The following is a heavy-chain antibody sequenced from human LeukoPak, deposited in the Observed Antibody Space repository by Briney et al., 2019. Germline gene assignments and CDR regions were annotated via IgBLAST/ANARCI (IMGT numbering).Heavy chain of an antibody. CDR3: ARFTHDYVWGSYRPYFDY. CDR1: GGSITSHY. V-gene: IGHV4-59*11. CDR2: IYYSGST. J-gene: IGHJ4*02. Sequence: MPSETLSLTCTVSGGSITSHYWSWIRQPPGKGLEWIGYIYYSGSTNYNPSLKSRVTISVDTSKNQFSLKLSSVTAADTAVYYCARFTHDYVWGSYRPYFDYWGQGTLVTVSS. D-gene: IGHD3-16*02.